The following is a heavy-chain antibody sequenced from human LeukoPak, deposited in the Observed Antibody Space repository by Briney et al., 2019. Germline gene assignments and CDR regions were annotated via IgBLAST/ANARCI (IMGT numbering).Heavy chain of an antibody. V-gene: IGHV1-2*02. CDR1: GYTFSDYY. J-gene: IGHJ4*02. Sequence: ASVKVSCKTSGYTFSDYYIHWIRQAPGQGLEWVGWINPNSGDTDYAQKFQGRVTVTRDTSISTAYMELGRLRSDDTAVYYCTRRGIGYCTNGVCYSSDYWGQGTLVTVSS. CDR2: INPNSGDT. CDR3: TRRGIGYCTNGVCYSSDY. D-gene: IGHD2-8*01.